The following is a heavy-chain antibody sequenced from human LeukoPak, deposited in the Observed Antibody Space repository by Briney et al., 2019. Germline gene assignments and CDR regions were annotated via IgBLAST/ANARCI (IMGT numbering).Heavy chain of an antibody. V-gene: IGHV3-23*01. Sequence: GGSLRLSCAASGFTFSRYAMSWVRQAPGKGLEWVSAISGSGGSTYYADSVKGRFTISRDNCKNTLYLQMNSLRAEDTAVYYCAAALGSSSWYEDYWGQGTLVTVSS. CDR3: AAALGSSSWYEDY. D-gene: IGHD6-13*01. J-gene: IGHJ4*02. CDR2: ISGSGGST. CDR1: GFTFSRYA.